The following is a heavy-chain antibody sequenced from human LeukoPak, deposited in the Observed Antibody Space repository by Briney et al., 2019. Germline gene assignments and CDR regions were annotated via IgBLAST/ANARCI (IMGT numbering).Heavy chain of an antibody. CDR3: ARQTGSGLFILP. D-gene: IGHD3/OR15-3a*01. J-gene: IGHJ4*02. V-gene: IGHV4-39*01. Sequence: PSETLSLTCTVSGVSISSSNSYWGWIRQPPGKGLEWIGSIYYSGNTYYNASLKSQVSISIDASKNQFSLKLTSVTAADTAVYYCARQTGSGLFILPGGQGTLVTVSS. CDR1: GVSISSSNSY. CDR2: IYYSGNT.